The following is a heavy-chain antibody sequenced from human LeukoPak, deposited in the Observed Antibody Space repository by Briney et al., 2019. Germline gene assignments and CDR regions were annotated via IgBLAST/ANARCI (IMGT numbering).Heavy chain of an antibody. CDR2: IDPSDSYT. Sequence: GESLKISCKGSGYTFSNYWISWVRQMPGKGLEWMGRIDPSDSYTNCSPSFQGHVTISADKSISTAYLQWSSLKASDTAMYYCARDTYYDILTGYSPRDPWGQGTLVTVSS. CDR1: GYTFSNYW. CDR3: ARDTYYDILTGYSPRDP. V-gene: IGHV5-10-1*01. J-gene: IGHJ5*02. D-gene: IGHD3-9*01.